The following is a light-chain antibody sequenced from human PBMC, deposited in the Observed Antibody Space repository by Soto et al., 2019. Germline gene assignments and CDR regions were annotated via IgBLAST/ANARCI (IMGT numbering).Light chain of an antibody. CDR1: QTISSW. CDR3: QQLLSYPIT. V-gene: IGKV1-5*03. J-gene: IGKJ5*01. Sequence: DIQMTQSPSTLSASVGDRVTITCRASQTISSWLAFYHQKPGKAPKLLIYKASTLKSGVPSRFSGSGSGTSFTLTISSLQPEDFATYYCQQLLSYPITFGQGTRLEVK. CDR2: KAS.